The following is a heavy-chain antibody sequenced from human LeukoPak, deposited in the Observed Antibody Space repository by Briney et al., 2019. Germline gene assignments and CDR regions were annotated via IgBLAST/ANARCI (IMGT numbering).Heavy chain of an antibody. J-gene: IGHJ5*02. V-gene: IGHV4-59*01. CDR1: RGSISSYY. CDR2: IYYSGST. Sequence: SETLSLTCTVSRGSISSYYGSWIRQPRGKGLEWIGYIYYSGSTNYNPSLKSRVTISVDTSKNQFSLKLSSVTAADTAVYYCARGTAAAGTFWFDPWGQGTQVTVSS. CDR3: ARGTAAAGTFWFDP. D-gene: IGHD6-13*01.